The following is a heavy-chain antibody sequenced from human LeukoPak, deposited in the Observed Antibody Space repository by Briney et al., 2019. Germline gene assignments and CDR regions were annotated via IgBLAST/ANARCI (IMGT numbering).Heavy chain of an antibody. J-gene: IGHJ4*02. CDR3: AITFIAVAGPVFDY. CDR1: GGSISSGSYY. V-gene: IGHV4-61*02. Sequence: SQTLSLTCTVSGGSISSGSYYWSWIRQPAGKGLEWIGRIYTSGSTNYNPSLKSRVTISVDTSKNQFSLKLSSVTAADTAVYYCAITFIAVAGPVFDYWAREPWSPSPQ. CDR2: IYTSGST. D-gene: IGHD6-19*01.